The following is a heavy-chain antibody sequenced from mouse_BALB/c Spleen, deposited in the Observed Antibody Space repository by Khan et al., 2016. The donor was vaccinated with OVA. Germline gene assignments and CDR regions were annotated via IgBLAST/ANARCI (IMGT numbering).Heavy chain of an antibody. J-gene: IGHJ1*01. D-gene: IGHD2-12*01. CDR1: GFTFSGYG. Sequence: EVELVESGGGLVQPGGSLKLSCAASGFTFSGYGMSWVRQTPDKRLELVATINSNGGTSYYPDSVKGRFTISRDNAKNTLHLQMSSLKSEDTAMYYWTSDNYRYDEGYWYVDVWGAGTTVTVSS. CDR2: INSNGGTS. V-gene: IGHV5-6-3*01. CDR3: TSDNYRYDEGYWYVDV.